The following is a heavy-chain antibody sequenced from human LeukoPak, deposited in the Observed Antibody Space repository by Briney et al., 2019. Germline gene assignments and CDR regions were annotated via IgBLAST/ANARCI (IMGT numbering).Heavy chain of an antibody. D-gene: IGHD6-13*01. J-gene: IGHJ4*02. CDR3: ARDLGAAAGSDEYYFYY. CDR2: IYYSGST. CDR1: GGSISSYY. Sequence: SETLSLTCTVSGGSISSYYWSWIRQPPGKGLEWIGYIYYSGSTYYNPSLKSRVSISVDTSKNQFSLKLSSVTAADTAVYYCARDLGAAAGSDEYYFYYWGQGTLVTVSS. V-gene: IGHV4-59*06.